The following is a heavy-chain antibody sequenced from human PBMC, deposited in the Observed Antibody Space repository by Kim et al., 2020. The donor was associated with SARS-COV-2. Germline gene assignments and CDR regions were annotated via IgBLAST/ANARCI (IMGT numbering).Heavy chain of an antibody. D-gene: IGHD1-1*01. J-gene: IGHJ6*02. V-gene: IGHV3-11*04. CDR3: ARDKALQLENGMDV. Sequence: DSVKGRFTISRDNAKNSLYLQMNSLRAEDTAVYYCARDKALQLENGMDVWGQGTTVTVSS.